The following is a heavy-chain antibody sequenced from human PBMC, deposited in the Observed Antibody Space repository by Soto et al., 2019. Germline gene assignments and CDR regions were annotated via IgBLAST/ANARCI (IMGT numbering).Heavy chain of an antibody. V-gene: IGHV2-5*02. J-gene: IGHJ6*02. CDR1: GFSLSTSGVG. CDR3: ARSQYRGGDCYSFYYGMDV. Sequence: QITLKESGPTLVKPTQTLTLTCTFSGFSLSTSGVGVGWIRQPPGKALEWLALIYWDDDKRYSPSLKSRLTITKAAPKAQLDLTMTNMARGDHTTYYCARSQYRGGDCYSFYYGMDVWGHGSTVTVAS. D-gene: IGHD2-21*02. CDR2: IYWDDDK.